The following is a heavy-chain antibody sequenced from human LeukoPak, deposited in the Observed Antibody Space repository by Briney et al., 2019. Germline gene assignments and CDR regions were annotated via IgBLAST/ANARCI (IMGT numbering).Heavy chain of an antibody. CDR3: ARRYSSSWNNWFDP. CDR2: IYYSGST. D-gene: IGHD6-13*01. J-gene: IGHJ5*02. V-gene: IGHV4-39*01. Sequence: SETLSLTCSVSGGSISSSSYYWGWIRQPPGKGLEWIGSIYYSGSTYDNPSLKSRVTISVDTSKNQFFLKVRSVTAADTAVYYCARRYSSSWNNWFDPWGQGTLVTVAS. CDR1: GGSISSSSYY.